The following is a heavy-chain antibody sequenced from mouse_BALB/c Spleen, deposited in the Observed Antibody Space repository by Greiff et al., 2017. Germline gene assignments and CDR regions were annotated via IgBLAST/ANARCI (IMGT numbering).Heavy chain of an antibody. CDR1: GFSLTSYG. Sequence: QVQLQQSGPGLVAPSQSLSITCTVSGFSLTSYGVHWVRQPPGKGLEWLGVIWAGGSTNYNSALMSRLSISKDNSKSQVFLKMNSLQTDDTAMYYCARERGITTVVALYYYAMDYWGQGTSVTVSS. V-gene: IGHV2-9*02. J-gene: IGHJ4*01. CDR3: ARERGITTVVALYYYAMDY. D-gene: IGHD1-1*01. CDR2: IWAGGST.